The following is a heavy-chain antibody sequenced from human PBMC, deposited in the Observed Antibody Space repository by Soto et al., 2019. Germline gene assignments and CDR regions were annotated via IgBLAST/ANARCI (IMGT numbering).Heavy chain of an antibody. V-gene: IGHV1-46*03. D-gene: IGHD3-3*01. CDR3: ARSRGYDVWSGYSHFDY. CDR2: INPSGGST. CDR1: GYTFTSYY. J-gene: IGHJ4*01. Sequence: ASVKVSCKASGYTFTSYYMHWVRQAPGQGLEWMGIINPSGGSTSYAQKFQGRVTMTRDTSTSTVYMELSSLRSEDTAVYYCARSRGYDVWSGYSHFDYWGHGPLVTVSX.